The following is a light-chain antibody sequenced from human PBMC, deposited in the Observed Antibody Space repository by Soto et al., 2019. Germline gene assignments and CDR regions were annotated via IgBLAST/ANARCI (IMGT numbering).Light chain of an antibody. CDR2: GAS. Sequence: EIVLTQSPGTLSLSPGERATLSCRASQSVSSTYIAWYQQNPGRAPRLLIYGASSRATGIPDRFSGSGSGTDFTLTIRRLEPEDFAVYFCQQYGRSPPFTFGQGTKVDIK. J-gene: IGKJ2*01. CDR3: QQYGRSPPFT. CDR1: QSVSSTY. V-gene: IGKV3-20*01.